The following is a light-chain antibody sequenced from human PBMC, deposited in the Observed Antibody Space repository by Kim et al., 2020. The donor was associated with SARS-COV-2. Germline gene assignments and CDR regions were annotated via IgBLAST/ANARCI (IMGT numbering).Light chain of an antibody. CDR2: AAS. V-gene: IGKV1-9*01. Sequence: IQLTQSPSSLSASVGDRVTITCRASQGISSYLAWYQQKPGKAPRLLIYAASTLKSGVPSRFSGSGSGTDFTLTINSLQPEDSATYYFQQLSSYPLTVGGGTKVDIK. J-gene: IGKJ4*01. CDR3: QQLSSYPLT. CDR1: QGISSY.